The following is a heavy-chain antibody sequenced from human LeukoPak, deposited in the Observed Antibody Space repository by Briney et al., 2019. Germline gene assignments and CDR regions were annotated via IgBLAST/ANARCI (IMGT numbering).Heavy chain of an antibody. D-gene: IGHD2-8*01. V-gene: IGHV3-74*01. J-gene: IGHJ3*02. CDR1: GFXFSTFW. CDR2: INSDGSGT. Sequence: GGSLRLSCVASGFXFSTFWIHWVRQAPGKGLVWVSRINSDGSGTYYADSVKGRFTISRDNAKNTLYLQMNSLRADDTAVYYCTRRPPGNGAFDIWGQGTMVTVSS. CDR3: TRRPPGNGAFDI.